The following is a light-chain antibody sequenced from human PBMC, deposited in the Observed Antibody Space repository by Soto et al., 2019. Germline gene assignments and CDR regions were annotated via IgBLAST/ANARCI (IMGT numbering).Light chain of an antibody. CDR3: QQSYSTPRT. CDR1: QSISSY. J-gene: IGKJ2*02. V-gene: IGKV1-39*01. Sequence: DIQMTQSPSSLSASVGDRVTITCRASQSISSYLNWYQQKPGQAPKLLIYAASSLQSGVPSRFSGSGSGTDFPLTISSLQPEDFATYYCQQSYSTPRTFGQGTKLEIK. CDR2: AAS.